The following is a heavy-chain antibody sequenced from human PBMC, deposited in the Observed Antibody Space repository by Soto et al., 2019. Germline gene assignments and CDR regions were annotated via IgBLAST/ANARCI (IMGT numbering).Heavy chain of an antibody. CDR3: ALCTIAAAGDDAFDI. V-gene: IGHV4-34*01. D-gene: IGHD6-13*01. J-gene: IGHJ3*02. CDR2: INHSGST. CDR1: GGSFSGYY. Sequence: QVQLQQWGAGLLKPSETLSLTCAVYGGSFSGYYWSWIRQPPGKGLEWIGEINHSGSTNYNPSLKSRVTISVDTSKNQFSLKLSSVTAADTAVYYCALCTIAAAGDDAFDIWGQGTMVTVSS.